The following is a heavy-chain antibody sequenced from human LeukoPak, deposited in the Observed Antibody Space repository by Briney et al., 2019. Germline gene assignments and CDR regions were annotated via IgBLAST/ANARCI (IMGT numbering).Heavy chain of an antibody. CDR1: GGSISSYH. V-gene: IGHV4-59*01. J-gene: IGHJ3*02. Sequence: SETLSLTCTVSGGSISSYHWSWIRQPPGKGLECIGYIYYSRSTNYNPSLKSRVTISVDTSKNQFSLKLSSVTAAYTAVYYCARARNYYDSSDYYYEGDAFDIWGQGTMVTVSS. CDR3: ARARNYYDSSDYYYEGDAFDI. CDR2: IYYSRST. D-gene: IGHD3-22*01.